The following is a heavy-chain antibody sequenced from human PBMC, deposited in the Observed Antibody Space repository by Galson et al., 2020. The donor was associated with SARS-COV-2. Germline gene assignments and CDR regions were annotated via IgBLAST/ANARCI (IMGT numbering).Heavy chain of an antibody. J-gene: IGHJ6*02. D-gene: IGHD3-10*01. CDR1: GGSISSGGYY. Sequence: SETLSLTCTVSGGSISSGGYYWSWIRQQPGKGLEWIGYIYYSGSTYYNPSLKSRVTISVDTSKNQFSLKLSSVTAADTAVYYCARETAITMVRAVEYGMDVWGQGTTVTVSS. CDR2: IYYSGST. V-gene: IGHV4-31*03. CDR3: ARETAITMVRAVEYGMDV.